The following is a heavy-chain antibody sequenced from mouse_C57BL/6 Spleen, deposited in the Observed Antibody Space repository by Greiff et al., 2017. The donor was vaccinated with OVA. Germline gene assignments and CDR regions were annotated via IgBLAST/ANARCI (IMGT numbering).Heavy chain of an antibody. J-gene: IGHJ3*01. CDR2: ISSGSSTI. CDR3: AKGYDYDVVAY. Sequence: EVQLQESGGGLVKPGGSLKLSCAASGFTFSDYGMHWVRQAPEKGLGWVAYISSGSSTIYYADTVKGRFTISRDNAKNTLFLQMTSLRSEDTAMYYCAKGYDYDVVAYWGQGTLVTVSA. CDR1: GFTFSDYG. D-gene: IGHD2-4*01. V-gene: IGHV5-17*01.